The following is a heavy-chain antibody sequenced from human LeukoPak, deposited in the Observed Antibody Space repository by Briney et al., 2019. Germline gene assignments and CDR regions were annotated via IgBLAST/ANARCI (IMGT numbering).Heavy chain of an antibody. CDR1: GFTFSSYA. CDR3: AKAPSSGWYGYFDY. D-gene: IGHD6-19*01. Sequence: PGGSLRLSCAASGFTFSSYAMSWIRQAPGKGLEWVSAISGSGGSTYYADSVKGRFTISRDNSKNTLYLQMNSLRAEDTAVYYCAKAPSSGWYGYFDYWGQGTLVTVSS. CDR2: ISGSGGST. J-gene: IGHJ4*02. V-gene: IGHV3-23*01.